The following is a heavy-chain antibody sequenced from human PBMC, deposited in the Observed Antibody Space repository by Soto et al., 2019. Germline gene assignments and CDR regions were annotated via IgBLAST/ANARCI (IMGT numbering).Heavy chain of an antibody. CDR3: ARFKRTDYDILTGYSDY. J-gene: IGHJ4*02. D-gene: IGHD3-9*01. CDR2: INPNSGGT. CDR1: GYTFTGYY. V-gene: IGHV1-2*02. Sequence: ASVKVSCKASGYTFTGYYMHWVRQAPGQGLEWMGWINPNSGGTNYAQKFQGRVTMTRDTSIGTAYMELSRLRSDDTAVYYCARFKRTDYDILTGYSDYWGQGTLVTVSS.